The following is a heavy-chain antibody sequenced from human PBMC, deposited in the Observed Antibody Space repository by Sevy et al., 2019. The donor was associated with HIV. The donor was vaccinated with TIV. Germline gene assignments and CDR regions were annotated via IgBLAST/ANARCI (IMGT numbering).Heavy chain of an antibody. D-gene: IGHD3-22*01. Sequence: GGSLRLSCAASGFTFSSYEMNWIRQAPGKGLEWVSDISSSGSLIYYADSVKGRFTISRDNAKNSLYLQMNSLRAEDTAVYYCAGGVVIGTTFDYWGQRTLVTVSS. CDR3: AGGVVIGTTFDY. J-gene: IGHJ4*02. CDR2: ISSSGSLI. V-gene: IGHV3-48*03. CDR1: GFTFSSYE.